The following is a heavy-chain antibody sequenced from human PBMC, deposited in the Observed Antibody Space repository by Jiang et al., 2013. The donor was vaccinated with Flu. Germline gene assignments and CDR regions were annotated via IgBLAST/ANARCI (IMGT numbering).Heavy chain of an antibody. Sequence: KGLEWIGSIYYSGSTYYNPSLKSRVTISVDTSKNQFSLKLSSVTAADTAVYYCARGPQWLVNGGPYYFDYWGQGTLVTVSS. CDR2: IYYSGST. J-gene: IGHJ4*02. D-gene: IGHD6-19*01. V-gene: IGHV4-39*07. CDR3: ARGPQWLVNGGPYYFDY.